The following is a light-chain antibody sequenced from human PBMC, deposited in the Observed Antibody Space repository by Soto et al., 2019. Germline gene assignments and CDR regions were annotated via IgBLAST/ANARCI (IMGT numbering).Light chain of an antibody. CDR2: ATS. V-gene: IGKV1-39*01. J-gene: IGKJ1*01. CDR1: QSIAGY. CDR3: QQRHSTPRT. Sequence: DIQMPQSPSSLSASVGDRVTITCRASQSIAGYLNWYQQKPGEAPKLLIYATSTLQSGVPSRFSGSGSGADYTINISSLQPEDVETYSCQQRHSTPRTFGQGTKVDIK.